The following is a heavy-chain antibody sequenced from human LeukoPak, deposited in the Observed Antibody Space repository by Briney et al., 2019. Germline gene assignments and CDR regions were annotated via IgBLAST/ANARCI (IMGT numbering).Heavy chain of an antibody. CDR2: ITSSSSYT. V-gene: IGHV3-21*01. Sequence: GGSLRLSCAASGFTFSTYNMNWVRQAPGKGLEWVSSITSSSSYTFYADSVKGRFTISRDNAKSSLYLQMNSLRAEDTAVYYCAKDQNHYYDSSGSDYWGQGTLVTVSS. J-gene: IGHJ4*02. CDR3: AKDQNHYYDSSGSDY. CDR1: GFTFSTYN. D-gene: IGHD3-22*01.